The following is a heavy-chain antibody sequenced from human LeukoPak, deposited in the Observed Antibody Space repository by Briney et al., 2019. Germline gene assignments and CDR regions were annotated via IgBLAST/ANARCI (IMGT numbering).Heavy chain of an antibody. CDR1: GYTFTSYD. Sequence: ASVKVSCKASGYTFTSYDINWVRQATGQGLEWMGWMNPNSGNTGYAQKLQGRVTMTTDTSTSTAYMELRSLRSDDTAVYYCARRPADYYGSGSYPDYWGQGTLVTVSS. CDR2: MNPNSGNT. CDR3: ARRPADYYGSGSYPDY. D-gene: IGHD3-10*01. V-gene: IGHV1-8*01. J-gene: IGHJ4*02.